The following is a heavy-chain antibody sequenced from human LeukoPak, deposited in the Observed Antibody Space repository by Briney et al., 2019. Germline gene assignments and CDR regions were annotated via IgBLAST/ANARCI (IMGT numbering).Heavy chain of an antibody. CDR2: VKSKTDGGTT. Sequence: GGSLRLSCAASGFSFSSAWMSWVRQAPGEGLEWVGRVKSKTDGGTTDYAAPVKDRFTISRDDSKNTLYLQMNSLKIEDTAVYYCAKTGIAESSSLPTWGQGTLVTVSS. D-gene: IGHD6-13*01. V-gene: IGHV3-15*01. CDR3: AKTGIAESSSLPT. CDR1: GFSFSSAW. J-gene: IGHJ4*02.